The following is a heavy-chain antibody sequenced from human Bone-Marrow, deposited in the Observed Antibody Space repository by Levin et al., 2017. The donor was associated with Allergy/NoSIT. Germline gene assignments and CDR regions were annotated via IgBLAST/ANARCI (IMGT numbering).Heavy chain of an antibody. D-gene: IGHD3-10*01. CDR1: GGSISGYY. CDR3: ARSVAGEFAY. CDR2: IFYSGST. V-gene: IGHV4-59*01. Sequence: SETLSLTCTVSGGSISGYYWSWVRQPPGKGLEWVGHIFYSGSTNYNPSLKSRVTISSNTSKNQFSLNLTSVTAADTAFYYCARSVAGEFAYWGQGPLVTVSS. J-gene: IGHJ4*02.